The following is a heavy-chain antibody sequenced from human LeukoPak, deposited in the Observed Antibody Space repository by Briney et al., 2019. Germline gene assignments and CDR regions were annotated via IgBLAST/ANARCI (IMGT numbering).Heavy chain of an antibody. CDR1: GYTFTSYD. CDR2: MNPNSGNT. D-gene: IGHD3-10*01. J-gene: IGHJ4*02. Sequence: ASVKVSCKASGYTFTSYDINWVRQATGQGVEWRGWMNPNSGNTGYAQKFQGRVTMTRNTSISTAYMELSSLRSEDTAVYYCARGRVSGSGVGYWGQGTLVTVSS. V-gene: IGHV1-8*01. CDR3: ARGRVSGSGVGY.